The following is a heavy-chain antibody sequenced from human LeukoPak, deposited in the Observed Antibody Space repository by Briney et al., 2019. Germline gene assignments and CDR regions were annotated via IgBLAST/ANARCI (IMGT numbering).Heavy chain of an antibody. J-gene: IGHJ6*04. Sequence: SETLSLTCAVYGGSFSGYYWSWIRQPPGKGLEWIGEINHSGSTNYNPSLKSRVTISVDTSKNQFSLKLSSVTAADTAVYYCARGAIIGYCSSTSCDPWDVWGKGTTVTVSS. V-gene: IGHV4-34*01. D-gene: IGHD2-2*01. CDR1: GGSFSGYY. CDR2: INHSGST. CDR3: ARGAIIGYCSSTSCDPWDV.